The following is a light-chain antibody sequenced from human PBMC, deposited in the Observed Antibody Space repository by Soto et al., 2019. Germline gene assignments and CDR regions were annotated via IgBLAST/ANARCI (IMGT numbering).Light chain of an antibody. CDR3: QQYDNSAWT. CDR1: QSVSSN. J-gene: IGKJ1*01. Sequence: EIVMTQSPGTVCVFPGERATLSCGASQSVSSNLAWYQQKPGQAPRLLIYGASTRATGIPARFSGSGSGTEFTLTISSLQSEDFAVYYCQQYDNSAWTFGQGTKVDIK. V-gene: IGKV3D-15*01. CDR2: GAS.